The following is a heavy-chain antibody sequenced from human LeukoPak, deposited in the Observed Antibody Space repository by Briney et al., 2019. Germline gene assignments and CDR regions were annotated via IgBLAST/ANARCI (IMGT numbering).Heavy chain of an antibody. CDR2: ICGSGGNT. CDR1: GFXFSSYA. Sequence: GGSLRLSCAASGFXFSSYAISWVRQAPGKGLEWVSHICGSGGNTYYADTVKGRFTISRDNSKNTLYLQMNSLRVDDTAVYSCAKGSHGYSSSSADYWGQGTLVTVSS. J-gene: IGHJ4*02. V-gene: IGHV3-23*01. CDR3: AKGSHGYSSSSADY. D-gene: IGHD6-6*01.